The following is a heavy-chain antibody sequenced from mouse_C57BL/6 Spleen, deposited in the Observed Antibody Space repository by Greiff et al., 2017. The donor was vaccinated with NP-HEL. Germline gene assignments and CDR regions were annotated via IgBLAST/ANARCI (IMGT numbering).Heavy chain of an antibody. CDR1: GYTFTSYW. D-gene: IGHD1-1*01. CDR2: IHPNSGST. CDR3: ARQGTTVVAPDWFAY. J-gene: IGHJ3*01. Sequence: QVQLQQPGAELVKPGASVKLSCTASGYTFTSYWMHWVKPRPGQGLEWIGMIHPNSGSTNYNDQFKSKATFTVDKSSSTAYMQLSSLTSEDSAVYYCARQGTTVVAPDWFAYWGQGTLVTVSA. V-gene: IGHV1-64*01.